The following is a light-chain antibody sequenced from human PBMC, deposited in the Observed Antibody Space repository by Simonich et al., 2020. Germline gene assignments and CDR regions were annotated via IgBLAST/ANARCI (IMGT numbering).Light chain of an antibody. J-gene: IGKJ3*01. CDR3: QQYYSTPFT. Sequence: DIVMTQSPDSLAVSLGERVTINCKSSQSVLYSSNNKNYLAWYQQKPGQPPKLLICWASTRESGVPDRFSGSGSGTDFTLTISSLQAEDVAVYYCQQYYSTPFTFGPGTKVDIK. CDR2: WAS. V-gene: IGKV4-1*01. CDR1: QSVLYSSNNKNY.